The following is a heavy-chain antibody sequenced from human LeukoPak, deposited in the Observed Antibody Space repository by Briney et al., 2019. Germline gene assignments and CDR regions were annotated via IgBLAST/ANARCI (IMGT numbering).Heavy chain of an antibody. CDR3: ARLQEGYYFDY. J-gene: IGHJ4*02. Sequence: GGSLRLSCAASGFTFSSYSMNWVRQAPGKGLEWVSSISSSSSYIYYADSVKGRFTISRDNAKNSLYLQMNSLRAEDTAVYYCARLQEGYYFDYWGQGTLVTASS. CDR2: ISSSSSYI. D-gene: IGHD1-1*01. V-gene: IGHV3-21*01. CDR1: GFTFSSYS.